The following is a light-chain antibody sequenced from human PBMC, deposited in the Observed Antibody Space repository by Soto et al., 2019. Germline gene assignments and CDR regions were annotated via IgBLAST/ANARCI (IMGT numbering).Light chain of an antibody. CDR2: EVS. J-gene: IGLJ1*01. CDR1: NSDIGGYNF. CDR3: SSFTSSETDV. V-gene: IGLV2-14*01. Sequence: QSVLTQPASVSGSPGQSITISCTGTNSDIGGYNFVSWYQHHPGKAPKLMIFEVSNRPSGVSNRFSGSKSGNTASLTISGLQTEDEADYYFSSFTSSETDVFGTGTKVTVL.